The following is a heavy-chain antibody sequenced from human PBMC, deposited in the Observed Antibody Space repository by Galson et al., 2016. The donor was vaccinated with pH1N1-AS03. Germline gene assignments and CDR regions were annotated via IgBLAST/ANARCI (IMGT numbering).Heavy chain of an antibody. CDR1: GFSLTTRGMR. CDR3: ARTLSYTTTWPHFDY. CDR2: IDWDGDK. J-gene: IGHJ4*02. D-gene: IGHD2-2*02. V-gene: IGHV2-70*04. Sequence: PALVKPTQTLTLTCTFSGFSLTTRGMRVSWIRQPPGKALEWLARIDWDGDKVYSTSLKTRLTLSGDTSKNQVVLTMTNMDPVDTATYYCARTLSYTTTWPHFDYWGQGTLVTVSS.